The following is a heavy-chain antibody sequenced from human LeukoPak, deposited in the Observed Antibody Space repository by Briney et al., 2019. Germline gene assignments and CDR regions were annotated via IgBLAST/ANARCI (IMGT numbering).Heavy chain of an antibody. Sequence: PSETLSLTCTVSGGSISSYYWSWIRQPPGKGLEWIGYIYYSGSTNYNPSLKSRVTISVDTSKNQFSLKLSSVTAADTAVCYRARDQSSGSYYHDAFDIWGQGTMVTVSS. J-gene: IGHJ3*02. V-gene: IGHV4-59*01. D-gene: IGHD1-26*01. CDR2: IYYSGST. CDR1: GGSISSYY. CDR3: ARDQSSGSYYHDAFDI.